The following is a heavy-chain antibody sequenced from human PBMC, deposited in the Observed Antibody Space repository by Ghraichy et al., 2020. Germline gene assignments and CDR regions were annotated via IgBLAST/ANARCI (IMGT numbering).Heavy chain of an antibody. V-gene: IGHV4-34*01. CDR3: ARLRKVYCTGAICFSPFQFYYMYV. Sequence: SETLSLTCAISGGSFSGYYWTWIRRPPGKGLEWIGDINNGGTTKYSPYLKSRVTITAATSKKKFSLRLRSVTAADTALYFCARLRKVYCTGAICFSPFQFYYMYVWSNGTTVTVSS. D-gene: IGHD2-8*02. CDR1: GGSFSGYY. CDR2: INNGGTT. J-gene: IGHJ6*03.